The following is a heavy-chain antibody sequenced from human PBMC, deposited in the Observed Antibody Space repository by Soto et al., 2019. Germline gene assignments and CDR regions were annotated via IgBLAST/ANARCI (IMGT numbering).Heavy chain of an antibody. V-gene: IGHV4-59*08. Sequence: PSETLSLTCTVSGASISGYHWGWIRQPPGKGLECLGYISYSGSTNYNPSLKSRVTMSIDTSKNQFSPKLNSVTAADTAVYYCARGFSIDWYTYYFDYWGQGPLVTVSS. D-gene: IGHD3-3*02. CDR1: GASISGYH. CDR3: ARGFSIDWYTYYFDY. CDR2: ISYSGST. J-gene: IGHJ4*02.